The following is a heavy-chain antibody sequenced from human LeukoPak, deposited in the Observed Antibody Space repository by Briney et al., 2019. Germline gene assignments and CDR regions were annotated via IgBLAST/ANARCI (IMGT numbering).Heavy chain of an antibody. CDR2: IRSKANNYAT. V-gene: IGHV3-73*01. CDR3: TRPLVEAA. CDR1: GFTFTNAW. Sequence: GGSLRLSCEASGFTFTNAWMSWVRQASGKGLEWVGRIRSKANNYATTYAASVKGRFTISRDDSKNTAYLQMNSLKTEDTAMYYCTRPLVEAAWGQGTPVTVSS. D-gene: IGHD2-21*01. J-gene: IGHJ5*02.